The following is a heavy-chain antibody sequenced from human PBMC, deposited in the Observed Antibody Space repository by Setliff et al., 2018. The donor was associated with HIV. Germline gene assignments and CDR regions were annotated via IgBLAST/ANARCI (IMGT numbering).Heavy chain of an antibody. CDR3: ARGVLVITHSALDY. D-gene: IGHD3-22*01. V-gene: IGHV3-23*01. J-gene: IGHJ4*02. CDR1: GFNFDFHA. Sequence: PGGSLRLSCTTSGFNFDFHAMSWFRQAPGKGLEWVSAISGSGGTTNYADSVKGRFTISRDNSKNTLYLQMNSLRAEDTAVYYCARGVLVITHSALDYWGQGTLVTVSS. CDR2: ISGSGGTT.